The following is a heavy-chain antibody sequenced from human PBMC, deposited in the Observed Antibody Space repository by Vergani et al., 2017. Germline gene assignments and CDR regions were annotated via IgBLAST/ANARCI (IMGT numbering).Heavy chain of an antibody. CDR2: IYYSGST. CDR1: GGSISSYY. CDR3: ARGATRYYYYYMDV. Sequence: QVQLQESGPGLVKPLETLSLTCTVSGGSISSYYWSWIRQPPGKGLEWIGYIYYSGSTNYNPSLKSRVTISVDTSKNQFSLKLSSVTAADTAVYYCARGATRYYYYYMDVWGKGTTVTVSS. J-gene: IGHJ6*03. D-gene: IGHD2-15*01. V-gene: IGHV4-59*01.